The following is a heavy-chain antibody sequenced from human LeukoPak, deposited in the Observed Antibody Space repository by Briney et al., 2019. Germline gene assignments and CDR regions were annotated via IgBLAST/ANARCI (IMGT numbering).Heavy chain of an antibody. J-gene: IGHJ4*02. CDR3: AKSDTG. D-gene: IGHD1-14*01. CDR1: GYTFTGYY. CDR2: INPNSGDT. V-gene: IGHV1-2*02. Sequence: VASVKVSRKASGYTFTGYYLHWVRQAPGQGLEWMGWINPNSGDTYYAQTFQGRVSMTRDTSISTAYMELTSLRSDDTAVYYCAKSDTGWGQGTLVTVSS.